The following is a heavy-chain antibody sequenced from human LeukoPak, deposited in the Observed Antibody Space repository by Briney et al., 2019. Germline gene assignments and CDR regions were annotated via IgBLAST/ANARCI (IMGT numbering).Heavy chain of an antibody. CDR1: GYSFTSFD. V-gene: IGHV1-8*01. CDR2: MNPYSGNT. J-gene: IGHJ4*02. CDR3: ARGDPSCTSASCYNY. D-gene: IGHD2-2*02. Sequence: ASVKVSCKTSGYSFTSFDVDWVRQATGQGLEWMGWMNPYSGNTGYGQPFLGRVTMTRDTSISTAYMELTNLTSDDTAVYYCARGDPSCTSASCYNYWGQGTLLTVSS.